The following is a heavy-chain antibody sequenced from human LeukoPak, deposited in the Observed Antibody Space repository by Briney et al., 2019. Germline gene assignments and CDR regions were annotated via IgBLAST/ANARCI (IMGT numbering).Heavy chain of an antibody. Sequence: SETLSLTCTVFGGSINNYYWSWIRQPPGKGLEWIGYIYYRGSTNYNPSLKSRVTFSVDTSKNQFSLKLNSVTAADTAVYYCARGGDYGDLRYFDYWGQGALVTVSS. V-gene: IGHV4-59*01. CDR1: GGSINNYY. CDR3: ARGGDYGDLRYFDY. CDR2: IYYRGST. J-gene: IGHJ4*02. D-gene: IGHD4-17*01.